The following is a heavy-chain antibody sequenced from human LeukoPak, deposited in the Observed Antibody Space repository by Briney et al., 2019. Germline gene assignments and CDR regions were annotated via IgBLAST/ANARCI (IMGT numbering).Heavy chain of an antibody. CDR1: GFTFSDYY. CDR3: ASSSCWYYLDY. D-gene: IGHD6-13*01. J-gene: IGHJ4*02. CDR2: ISSSGSTI. Sequence: GGSLRLSCAACGFTFSDYYMSWIRQAPGKGLEWVSYISSSGSTIYYADSVKGRFTISRDNAKNSLYLQMNSLRAEDTAVYHCASSSCWYYLDYWGQGTLVTVSS. V-gene: IGHV3-11*04.